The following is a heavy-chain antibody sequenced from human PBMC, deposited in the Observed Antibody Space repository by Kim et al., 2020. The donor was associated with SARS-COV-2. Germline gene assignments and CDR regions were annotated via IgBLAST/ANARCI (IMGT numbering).Heavy chain of an antibody. J-gene: IGHJ6*02. CDR2: INTNTGNP. CDR3: ARDTGDLVYYYYGMDV. CDR1: GYTFTSYA. D-gene: IGHD7-27*01. V-gene: IGHV7-4-1*02. Sequence: ASVKVSCKASGYTFTSYAMNWVRQAPGQGLEWMGWINTNTGNPTYAQGFTGRFVFSLDTSVSTAYLQISSLKAEDTAVYYCARDTGDLVYYYYGMDVWGQGTTVTVSS.